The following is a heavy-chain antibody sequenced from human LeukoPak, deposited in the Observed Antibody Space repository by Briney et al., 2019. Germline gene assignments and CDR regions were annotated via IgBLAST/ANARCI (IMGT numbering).Heavy chain of an antibody. V-gene: IGHV4-4*07. CDR1: GGSIRGYY. Sequence: SSETLSLTCTVTGGSIRGYYWSWIRQPAGKGLEWIGRIYTSGSTNYNPSLKSRVTMSVDTSKNQFSLKLSSVTAADTAVYYCASLNHDDGDYGDYWGQGTLVTVSS. CDR2: IYTSGST. J-gene: IGHJ4*02. D-gene: IGHD4-17*01. CDR3: ASLNHDDGDYGDY.